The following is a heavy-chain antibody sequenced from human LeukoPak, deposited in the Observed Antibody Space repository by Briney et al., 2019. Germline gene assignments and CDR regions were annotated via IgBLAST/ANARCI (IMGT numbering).Heavy chain of an antibody. CDR3: ASSPGYCSSTSCLNNHYYYYYYMDV. V-gene: IGHV1-69*13. CDR1: GGTFSSYA. CDR2: IIPIFGTA. D-gene: IGHD2-2*01. Sequence: ASVKVSCKASGGTFSSYAISWVRQAPGQGLEWMGGIIPIFGTANYAQKFQGRVTITADESTSTAYMELSSLRSEDTAVYYCASSPGYCSSTSCLNNHYYYYYYMDVWGKGTTVTVSS. J-gene: IGHJ6*03.